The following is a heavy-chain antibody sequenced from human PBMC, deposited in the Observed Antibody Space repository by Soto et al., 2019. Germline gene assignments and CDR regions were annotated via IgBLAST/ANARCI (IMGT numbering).Heavy chain of an antibody. CDR2: ISDSGGVI. J-gene: IGHJ5*02. V-gene: IGHV3-23*01. CDR3: AKSGHCDMLTGQGGCDP. D-gene: IGHD3-9*01. CDR1: GFTFKNYA. Sequence: GGSLRLSCATSGFTFKNYAMICVRQAPWKGLQWVSGISDSGGVIFYADSVRGRFTISRDNSKNTLYLQMTSLGGDDTALYFCAKSGHCDMLTGQGGCDPWGQGTLVTSPQ.